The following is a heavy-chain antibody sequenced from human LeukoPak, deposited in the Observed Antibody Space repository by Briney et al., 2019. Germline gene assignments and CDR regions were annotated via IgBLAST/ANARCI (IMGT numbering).Heavy chain of an antibody. V-gene: IGHV1-2*02. CDR2: INPNSGGT. CDR3: ARATGSIVGATGVDY. J-gene: IGHJ4*02. D-gene: IGHD1-26*01. Sequence: ASVKVSCKASGYTFTGYYMHWVRQAPGQGLEWMGWINPNSGGTNYAQKFQGRVTMTRDTSISTAYMELSRLRSDDTAVYYCARATGSIVGATGVDYWGQGTLVTVSS. CDR1: GYTFTGYY.